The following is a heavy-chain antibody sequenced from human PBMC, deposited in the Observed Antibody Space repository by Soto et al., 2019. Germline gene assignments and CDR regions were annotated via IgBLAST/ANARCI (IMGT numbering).Heavy chain of an antibody. CDR2: ISYDGSNK. Sequence: QVQLVESGGGVVQPGRSLRLSCAASGFTFSSYGMHWVRRAPGKGLEWVAVISYDGSNKYYADSVKGRFTISRDNSKNTLYLQMNSLRAEDTAVYYCAKDNGGSYPYYYYGMDVWGQGTTVTVSS. D-gene: IGHD1-26*01. J-gene: IGHJ6*02. V-gene: IGHV3-30*18. CDR1: GFTFSSYG. CDR3: AKDNGGSYPYYYYGMDV.